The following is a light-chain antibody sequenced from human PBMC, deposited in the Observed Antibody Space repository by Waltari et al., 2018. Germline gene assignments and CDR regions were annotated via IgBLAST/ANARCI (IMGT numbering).Light chain of an antibody. V-gene: IGKV1-27*01. CDR3: QQYYTHPPRT. CDR1: QGISNY. J-gene: IGKJ1*01. Sequence: DIQMTQSPSSLSASVGDRVTLTCRASQGISNYLAWYQQKPGKVPKLLIKAASTLQSGVPSRFSGSGSGTEFTLTISSLQAEDVAVYYCQQYYTHPPRTFGQGTKVQVK. CDR2: AAS.